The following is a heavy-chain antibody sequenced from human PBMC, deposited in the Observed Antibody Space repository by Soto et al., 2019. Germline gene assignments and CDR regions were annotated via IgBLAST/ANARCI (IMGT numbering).Heavy chain of an antibody. D-gene: IGHD2-15*01. J-gene: IGHJ4*02. Sequence: SETLSLTCSVSGGSVNSGGYSWSWIRQPPGKGLEWIGFISPSGSPAYNPSLKSRVTISVDRSNNQISLELPSVTAADTAVYYCASLSGYRYYFDYWGQGILVAVSS. CDR1: GGSVNSGGYS. V-gene: IGHV4-30-2*01. CDR3: ASLSGYRYYFDY. CDR2: ISPSGSP.